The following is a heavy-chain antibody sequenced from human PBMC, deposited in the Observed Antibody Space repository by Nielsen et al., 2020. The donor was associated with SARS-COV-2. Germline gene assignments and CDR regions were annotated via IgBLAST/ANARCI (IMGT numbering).Heavy chain of an antibody. CDR1: GGSINGYY. J-gene: IGHJ4*02. D-gene: IGHD5-18*01. CDR2: VSYTGNT. Sequence: SETLSLTCTVSGGSINGYYWSWIRQPPGKGLEWIGYVSYTGNTNYNPSLKSRVTISGDASTSQFSLKLTSVTAADAAVYYCARGPGDSSVSPTSYYFDQWGQGILVTVSS. CDR3: ARGPGDSSVSPTSYYFDQ. V-gene: IGHV4-59*08.